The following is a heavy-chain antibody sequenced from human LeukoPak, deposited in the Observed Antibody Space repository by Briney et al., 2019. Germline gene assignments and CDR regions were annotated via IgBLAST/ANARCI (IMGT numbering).Heavy chain of an antibody. D-gene: IGHD3-3*01. J-gene: IGHJ4*02. V-gene: IGHV3-23*01. CDR2: ISGSGGST. CDR3: AKCRDFWSGYSKDY. Sequence: GGSLRLSCAASGFTFSSYAMSWVRQAPGKGLEWVSAISGSGGSTYYADSVKGRFTISRDNSKNTLYLQMNSLRAEDTAVYYCAKCRDFWSGYSKDYWGQGTLVTVSS. CDR1: GFTFSSYA.